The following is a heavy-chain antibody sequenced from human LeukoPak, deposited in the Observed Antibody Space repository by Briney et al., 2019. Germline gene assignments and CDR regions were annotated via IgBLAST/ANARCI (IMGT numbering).Heavy chain of an antibody. CDR1: GFTFSDNY. CDR2: ISSSSSYT. Sequence: GGSLRLSCAASGFTFSDNYMSWIRQAQGKGLEWVSYISSSSSYTNYADSVKGRFTISRDNAKNSLYLQMNSLRAEDTAVYYCARELSAAPDYWGQGTLVTVSS. V-gene: IGHV3-11*06. D-gene: IGHD3-10*01. CDR3: ARELSAAPDY. J-gene: IGHJ4*02.